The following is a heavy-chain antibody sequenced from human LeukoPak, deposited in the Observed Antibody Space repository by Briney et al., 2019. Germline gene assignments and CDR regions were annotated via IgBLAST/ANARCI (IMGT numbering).Heavy chain of an antibody. V-gene: IGHV3-23*01. Sequence: PGGSLRLSCAASGFTFSSYAMSWVRQAPGKGLEWVSAISGSGGSTYYADSVKGRFTISRDNSKTTLYLQMNSLRAEDTAVYYCAKELRGYSNYPPFDYWGQGTLVTVSS. D-gene: IGHD4-11*01. CDR3: AKELRGYSNYPPFDY. J-gene: IGHJ4*02. CDR2: ISGSGGST. CDR1: GFTFSSYA.